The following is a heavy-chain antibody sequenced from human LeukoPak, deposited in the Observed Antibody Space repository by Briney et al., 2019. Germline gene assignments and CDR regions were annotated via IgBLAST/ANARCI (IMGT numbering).Heavy chain of an antibody. J-gene: IGHJ4*02. CDR1: GYSFTSNY. V-gene: IGHV1-46*01. CDR3: ARDQEGFDY. CDR2: IYPRDGST. Sequence: ASVKVSCKASGYSFTSNYIHWVRQAPGQGLEWMGMIYPRDGSTSYAQRFQDRVTVTRDTSTSTVHMELSGLRSEDTAVYYCARDQEGFDYWGQGTLVTVSS.